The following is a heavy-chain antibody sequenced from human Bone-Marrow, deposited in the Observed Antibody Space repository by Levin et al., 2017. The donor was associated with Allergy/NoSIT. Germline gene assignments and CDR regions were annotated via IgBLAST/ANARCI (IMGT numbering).Heavy chain of an antibody. D-gene: IGHD2-21*02. Sequence: GGSLRLSCAASGFTFSSYGMHWVRQAPGKGLEWVAVISYDGSNKYYADSVKGRFTISRDNSKNTLYLQMNSLRAEDTAVYYCAKGSCGGDCLGYNRGPRKNWFDPWGQGTLVTVSS. CDR2: ISYDGSNK. CDR3: AKGSCGGDCLGYNRGPRKNWFDP. V-gene: IGHV3-30*18. CDR1: GFTFSSYG. J-gene: IGHJ5*02.